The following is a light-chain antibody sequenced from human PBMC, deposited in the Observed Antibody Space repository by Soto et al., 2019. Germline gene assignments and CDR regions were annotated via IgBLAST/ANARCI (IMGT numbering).Light chain of an antibody. CDR1: SSDVGSYNL. V-gene: IGLV2-23*02. CDR2: EVS. Sequence: QCALAQPASVSGSHGRSITITYTETSSDVGSYNLVSWYQQHPGKAPKLMLYEVSKRPSGVSNRFSGSKSGNTASLTISGLQAEDEADYYCCSYVGSTTYVFGTGTKVTVL. J-gene: IGLJ1*01. CDR3: CSYVGSTTYV.